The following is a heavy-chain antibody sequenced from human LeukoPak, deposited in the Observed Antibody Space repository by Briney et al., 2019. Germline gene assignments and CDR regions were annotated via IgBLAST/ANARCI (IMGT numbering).Heavy chain of an antibody. CDR3: ARDGLVVSFDY. Sequence: GGSLRLSCVASGFTFSNYAMTWVRQAPGKGLEWVSLITGSGANTYYAGSVKGRFTISRDNSKNTLYLQMNSLRAEDTAVYYCARDGLVVSFDYWGQGTLVTVSS. D-gene: IGHD3/OR15-3a*01. CDR2: ITGSGANT. J-gene: IGHJ4*02. CDR1: GFTFSNYA. V-gene: IGHV3-23*01.